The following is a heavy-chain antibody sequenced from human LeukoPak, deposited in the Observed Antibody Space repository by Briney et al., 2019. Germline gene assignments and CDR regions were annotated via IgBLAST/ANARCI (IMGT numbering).Heavy chain of an antibody. D-gene: IGHD2-21*02. J-gene: IGHJ6*02. CDR2: ISGSGSST. V-gene: IGHV3-23*01. CDR3: AKSGYCGGDCYSPGYCYGMDV. Sequence: GGSLRLSCAASGFTFSSYAMSWVRQAPGKGLEWVSAISGSGSSTYYADSVKGRFTISRDNSKNTLYLQMNSLRAEDTAVYYCAKSGYCGGDCYSPGYCYGMDVWGQGTTVTVSS. CDR1: GFTFSSYA.